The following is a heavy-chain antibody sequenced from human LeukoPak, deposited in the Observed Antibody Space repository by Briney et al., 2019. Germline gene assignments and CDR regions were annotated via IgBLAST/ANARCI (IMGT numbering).Heavy chain of an antibody. Sequence: GGSLRLSCAASGFTFDDHAMHWVRQAPGKGLEWVSGISWNSGSIGYADSVKGRFTISRDNAKNSLYLQMNSLRAEDTALYYCTTSFIPGVDYWGQGTLVTVSS. CDR2: ISWNSGSI. D-gene: IGHD7-27*01. V-gene: IGHV3-9*01. J-gene: IGHJ4*02. CDR1: GFTFDDHA. CDR3: TTSFIPGVDY.